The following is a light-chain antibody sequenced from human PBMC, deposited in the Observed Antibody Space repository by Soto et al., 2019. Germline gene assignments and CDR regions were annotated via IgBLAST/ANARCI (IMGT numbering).Light chain of an antibody. V-gene: IGKV4-1*01. Sequence: DIVMTQSPDSLAVSLGERATINCKSSQSVLYSSNNKNYLAWYQQKPGQPPKLLIYWASTRESGVPDRFSGSGSGTDFTLTISGLQPEDFATYYCQQSYNIPPTFGQGTKVEIK. CDR3: QQSYNIPPT. J-gene: IGKJ1*01. CDR2: WAS. CDR1: QSVLYSSNNKNY.